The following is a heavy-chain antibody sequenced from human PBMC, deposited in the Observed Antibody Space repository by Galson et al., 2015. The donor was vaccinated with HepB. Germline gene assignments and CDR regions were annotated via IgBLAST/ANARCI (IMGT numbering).Heavy chain of an antibody. J-gene: IGHJ4*02. V-gene: IGHV3-30-3*01. CDR3: ARENDYGETVVFDY. Sequence: SLRLSCAASGFTFSSYAMHWVRQTPGKGLEWVALISYDGSNKYYADSVKGRFTISRDNSKNPLYLQMNTLRAEDTAVYYCARENDYGETVVFDYWGQGTLVTVSS. D-gene: IGHD4-17*01. CDR1: GFTFSSYA. CDR2: ISYDGSNK.